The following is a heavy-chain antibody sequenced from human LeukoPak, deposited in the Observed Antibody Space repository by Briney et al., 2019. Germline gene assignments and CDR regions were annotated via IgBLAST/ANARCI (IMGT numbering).Heavy chain of an antibody. CDR2: INPNSGGT. J-gene: IGHJ4*02. D-gene: IGHD6-19*01. CDR3: ASEVAVAGTRIDY. CDR1: GYTFTGYY. Sequence: ASVKVSCKASGYTFTGYYMHWMRQAPGQELEWMGWINPNSGGTNYAQKFQGRVTMTRDTSISTAYMELSRLRSDDTAVYYCASEVAVAGTRIDYWGQGTLVTVSS. V-gene: IGHV1-2*02.